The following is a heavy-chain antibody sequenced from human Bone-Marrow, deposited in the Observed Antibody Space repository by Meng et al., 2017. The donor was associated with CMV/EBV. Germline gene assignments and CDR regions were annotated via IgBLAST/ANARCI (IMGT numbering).Heavy chain of an antibody. CDR2: IIPILGIA. CDR1: GGTFSSYT. D-gene: IGHD6-6*01. CDR3: ARGYSSSPGWFDP. V-gene: IGHV1-69*02. J-gene: IGHJ5*02. Sequence: SVKVSCKASGGTFSSYTISWVRQAPGQGLEWMGRIIPILGIANYAQKFQGRVTITADKSTSTADMELSSLRSEDTAVYYCARGYSSSPGWFDPWGQGTLVTVSS.